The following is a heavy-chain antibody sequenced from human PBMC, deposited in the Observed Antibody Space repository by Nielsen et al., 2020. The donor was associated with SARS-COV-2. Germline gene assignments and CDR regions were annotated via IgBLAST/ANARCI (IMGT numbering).Heavy chain of an antibody. CDR3: ARGTYVVVVPAASRGYYYYYMDV. D-gene: IGHD2-2*01. Sequence: WLRQSPSRGLEWLGRTYYRSKWYNDYAVSVKSRITINPDTSKNQFSLQLNSVTPEDTAVYYCARGTYVVVVPAASRGYYYYYMDVWAKGPRSPSP. V-gene: IGHV6-1*01. J-gene: IGHJ6*03. CDR2: TYYRSKWYN.